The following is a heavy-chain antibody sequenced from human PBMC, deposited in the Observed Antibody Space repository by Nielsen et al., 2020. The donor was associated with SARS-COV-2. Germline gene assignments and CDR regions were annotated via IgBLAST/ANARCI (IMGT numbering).Heavy chain of an antibody. Sequence: SETLSLTCTVSGGSISSYYWSWIRQPPGKGLEWIGYIYYSGSTNYNPSLKSRVTISVDTSKNQFSLKLSSVTAADTAVYYCARGAYRGVVPAAIHRFNDIIGFDPWGQGTLVTVSS. CDR2: IYYSGST. CDR3: ARGAYRGVVPAAIHRFNDIIGFDP. J-gene: IGHJ5*02. D-gene: IGHD2-2*01. V-gene: IGHV4-59*12. CDR1: GGSISSYY.